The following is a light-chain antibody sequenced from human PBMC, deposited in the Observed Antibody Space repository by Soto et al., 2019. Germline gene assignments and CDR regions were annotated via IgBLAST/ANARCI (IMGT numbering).Light chain of an antibody. J-gene: IGKJ5*01. Sequence: VLTQSPVTLSLSPGDRATLSCRASQSVSTYLAWYRQVPGQPPRLLIYDTTNRAAGIPPRFSGSRSGTDFNLTISSVEPEDFALYYCHQRNTFGQGTRLEIK. CDR1: QSVSTY. CDR2: DTT. CDR3: HQRNT. V-gene: IGKV3-11*01.